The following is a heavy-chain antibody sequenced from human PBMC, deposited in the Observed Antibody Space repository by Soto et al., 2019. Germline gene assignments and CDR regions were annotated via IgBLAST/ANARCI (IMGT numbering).Heavy chain of an antibody. CDR2: ISSSSSYI. J-gene: IGHJ6*02. CDR3: ARGRYYDFWSGYQYYYYYYGMDV. Sequence: EVQLVESGGGLVQPGGSLRLSCVASGFTFSSYSMNWVRQAPGKGLEWVSSISSSSSYIYYADSVKGRFTISRDNAKNSLYLQMNSLRAEDTAVYYCARGRYYDFWSGYQYYYYYYGMDVWGQGTTVTVSS. V-gene: IGHV3-21*01. CDR1: GFTFSSYS. D-gene: IGHD3-3*01.